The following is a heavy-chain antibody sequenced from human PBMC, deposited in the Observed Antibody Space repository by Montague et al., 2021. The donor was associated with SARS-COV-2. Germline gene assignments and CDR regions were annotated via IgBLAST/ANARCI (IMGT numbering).Heavy chain of an antibody. Sequence: SETLSLTCTVSGYSISSGYYWGWIRKFPGKGLEWIGSIYHSGTTYYNPSLKSRVTISVDTSKNQFSLKMYSVTAADTAQFYCARDRTFRDGYLDAFEIWGPGAVVPVSS. CDR1: GYSISSGYY. CDR3: ARDRTFRDGYLDAFEI. D-gene: IGHD5-24*01. J-gene: IGHJ3*02. CDR2: IYHSGTT. V-gene: IGHV4-38-2*02.